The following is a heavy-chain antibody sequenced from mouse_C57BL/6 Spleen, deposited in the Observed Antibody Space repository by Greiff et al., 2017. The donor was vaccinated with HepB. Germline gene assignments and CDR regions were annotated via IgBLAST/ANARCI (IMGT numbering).Heavy chain of an antibody. CDR2: INPSNGGT. V-gene: IGHV1-53*01. CDR1: GYTFTSYW. Sequence: QVQLQQPGTELVKPGASVKLSCKASGYTFTSYWMHWVKQRPGQGLEWIGNINPSNGGTNYNEKFKSKATLTVDKSSSTAYMQLSILTSEDSAVYYCASSFYYGNYIYAMDYWGQGTSVTVSS. CDR3: ASSFYYGNYIYAMDY. D-gene: IGHD2-1*01. J-gene: IGHJ4*01.